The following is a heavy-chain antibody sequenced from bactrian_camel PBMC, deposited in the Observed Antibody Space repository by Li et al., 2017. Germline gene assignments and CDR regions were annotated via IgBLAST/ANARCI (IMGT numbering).Heavy chain of an antibody. Sequence: HVQLVESGGGSVQTGGSLRLSCAASGYNYRRYCLAWFRQAPGKEREGVAAIYGYGGSIYYADSVKGRFTISQDNAKSTLYLQMSSLTPDDTAMYYCAAGTRIIVGDYCDGITDWGQGTQVTVS. CDR2: IYGYGGSI. V-gene: IGHV3S1*01. CDR3: AAGTRIIVGDYCDGITD. CDR1: GYNYRRYC. D-gene: IGHD3*01. J-gene: IGHJ4*01.